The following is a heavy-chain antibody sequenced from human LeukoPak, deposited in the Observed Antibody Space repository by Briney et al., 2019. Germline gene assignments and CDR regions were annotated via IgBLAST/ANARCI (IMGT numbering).Heavy chain of an antibody. CDR2: ISGSGGST. Sequence: GGSLRLSCAASGFTFSSYAMSWVRQAPGKGLEWVSAISGSGGSTYYADSVKGRFTISRDNSKNTLYLQMNSLRAEDTAVYYCAKGTTYYDSSGATFHYWGQGTLVTVSS. V-gene: IGHV3-23*01. CDR1: GFTFSSYA. J-gene: IGHJ4*02. D-gene: IGHD3-22*01. CDR3: AKGTTYYDSSGATFHY.